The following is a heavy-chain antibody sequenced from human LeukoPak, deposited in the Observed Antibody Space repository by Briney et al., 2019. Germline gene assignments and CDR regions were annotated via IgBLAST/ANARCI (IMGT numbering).Heavy chain of an antibody. CDR2: ISSSSSYI. D-gene: IGHD3-10*01. J-gene: IGHJ4*02. V-gene: IGHV3-21*01. CDR1: GFTFSSYS. Sequence: GGSLRLSCAASGFTFSSYSTNWVRQAPGKGLEWLSSISSSSSYIYYADSVKGRFTISRDNAKNSLYLQMNSLRAEDTAVYYCARGRGGYYFDYWGQGTLVTVSS. CDR3: ARGRGGYYFDY.